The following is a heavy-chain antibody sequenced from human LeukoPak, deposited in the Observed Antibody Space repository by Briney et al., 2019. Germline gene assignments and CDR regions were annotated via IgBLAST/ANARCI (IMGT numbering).Heavy chain of an antibody. CDR1: GGSISSSTYY. D-gene: IGHD2/OR15-2a*01. CDR2: IYYSGST. J-gene: IGHJ4*02. V-gene: IGHV4-39*02. CDR3: ARLPKGLYDYAY. Sequence: KPSETLSLTCTVSGGSISSSTYYWGWIRQPPGEGPEWIGTIYYSGSTYYNPSLKSRVTISGDASKNHFSLNLTSMTAADTAVYYCARLPKGLYDYAYWGQGTLVTVSS.